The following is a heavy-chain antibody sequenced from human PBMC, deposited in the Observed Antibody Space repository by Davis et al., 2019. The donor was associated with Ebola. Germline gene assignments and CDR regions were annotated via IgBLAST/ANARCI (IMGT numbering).Heavy chain of an antibody. CDR2: IYPGDSDT. CDR3: ARFALEGPQVYYYYMDV. CDR1: GYSFTSYW. J-gene: IGHJ6*03. V-gene: IGHV5-51*01. Sequence: GESLKISCKGSGYSFTSYWIGWVRQMPGKGLEWMGIIYPGDSDTRYSPSFQGQVTISADKSISTAYLQWSSLKASDTAMYYCARFALEGPQVYYYYMDVWGKGTTVTVSS.